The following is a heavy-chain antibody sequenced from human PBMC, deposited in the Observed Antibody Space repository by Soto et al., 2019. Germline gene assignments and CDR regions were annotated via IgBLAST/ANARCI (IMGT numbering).Heavy chain of an antibody. J-gene: IGHJ4*02. D-gene: IGHD3-3*02. V-gene: IGHV4-30-2*01. CDR1: GGSISSGGYS. CDR3: ARVADC. Sequence: QLQLQESGSGLVNPSQTLSLTCAVAGGSISSGGYSWSCIRQPPRKRLEWIGYIYHSGRNYYNPSCKRRVSIAVDRTKKQFTPKLRCVTAAETAVDYCARVADCWGQGTLVTVSS. CDR2: IYHSGRN.